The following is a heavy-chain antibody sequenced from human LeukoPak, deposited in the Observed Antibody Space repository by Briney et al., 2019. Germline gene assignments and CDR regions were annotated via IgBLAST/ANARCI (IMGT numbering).Heavy chain of an antibody. Sequence: ASVKVSCKASGYTFTSYGISWVRQAPGQGLEWMGWISAYNGNTNYAQKLQGRVTMTTDTSTSTAYMELRSLRSDDTAVYYCARAHPVGAGSIEWFDPWGQGTLVTVSS. J-gene: IGHJ5*02. CDR3: ARAHPVGAGSIEWFDP. CDR1: GYTFTSYG. V-gene: IGHV1-18*01. CDR2: ISAYNGNT. D-gene: IGHD1-26*01.